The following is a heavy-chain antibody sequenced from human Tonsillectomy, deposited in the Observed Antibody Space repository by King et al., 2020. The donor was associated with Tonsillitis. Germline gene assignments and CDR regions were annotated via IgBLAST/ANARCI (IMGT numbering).Heavy chain of an antibody. CDR2: SYYRSKWYN. CDR3: ATDHGYSSDWYVFGV. V-gene: IGHV6-1*01. CDR1: GDSVSSNSAA. J-gene: IGHJ3*01. D-gene: IGHD6-19*01. Sequence: VQLQQSGPGLVKPSQTLSLTCAISGDSVSSNSAAWNWIRQSPSRGLEWLGRSYYRSKWYNDYALFLKIRITINPDTSKNQFSLQLNSVTPEATAVYYCATDHGYSSDWYVFGVWRQGTMVTVSS.